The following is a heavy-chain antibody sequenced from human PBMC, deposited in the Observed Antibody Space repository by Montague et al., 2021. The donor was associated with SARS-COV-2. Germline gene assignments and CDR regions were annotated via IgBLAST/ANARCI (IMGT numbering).Heavy chain of an antibody. CDR2: IWYDGSRK. J-gene: IGHJ6*02. Sequence: SLRLSCAASGFAFSSHGMHWVRQAPGKGLEWVAHIWYDGSRKYYLDSVXVRFTISRDNSKNTLYLEMKNLRAEDTAVYYCARANNIWDIDDYYHGMDVWGRGTTVTVSS. CDR3: ARANNIWDIDDYYHGMDV. D-gene: IGHD1/OR15-1a*01. CDR1: GFAFSSHG. V-gene: IGHV3-33*01.